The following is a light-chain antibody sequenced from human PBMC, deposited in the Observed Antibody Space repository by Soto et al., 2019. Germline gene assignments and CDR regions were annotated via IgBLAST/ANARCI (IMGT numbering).Light chain of an antibody. CDR3: QSYDSRLGVV. CDR1: TSDIGAGYD. Sequence: QSVLTQPPSVSAAPGQRVTVSCIGSTSDIGAGYDVHWYQQFPGTAPTLLIYADRNRPSGVPDRFSASKSGTSASLAITGLQAEDEADYYCQSYDSRLGVVFGGGTKVTVL. V-gene: IGLV1-40*01. J-gene: IGLJ2*01. CDR2: ADR.